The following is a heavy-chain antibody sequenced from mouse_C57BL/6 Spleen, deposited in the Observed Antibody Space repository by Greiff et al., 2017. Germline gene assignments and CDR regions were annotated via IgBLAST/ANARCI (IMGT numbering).Heavy chain of an antibody. V-gene: IGHV1-64*01. D-gene: IGHD1-1*01. CDR2: IHPNSGST. CDR3: ARELLRSYFDY. J-gene: IGHJ2*01. CDR1: GYTFTSYW. Sequence: QVQLQQSGAELVKPGASVKLSCKASGYTFTSYWMHWVKQRPGQGLEWIGMIHPNSGSTNYNEKFKSKATLTVDKSSSTAYMQLSSLTSEDSAVYYCARELLRSYFDYWGQGTTLTVSS.